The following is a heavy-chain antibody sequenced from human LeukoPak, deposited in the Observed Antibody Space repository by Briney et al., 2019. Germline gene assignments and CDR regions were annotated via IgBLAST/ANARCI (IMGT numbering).Heavy chain of an antibody. CDR1: GGSFSGYY. CDR2: IDHSGST. CDR3: ARGSILLWFGRNWFDP. D-gene: IGHD3-10*01. J-gene: IGHJ5*02. V-gene: IGHV4-34*01. Sequence: SETLSLTCAVYGGSFSGYYWSWIRQPPGKGLEWIGEIDHSGSTNYNPSLKSRVTISVDTSKNQFSLKLSSVTAADTAVYYCARGSILLWFGRNWFDPWGQGTLVTVSS.